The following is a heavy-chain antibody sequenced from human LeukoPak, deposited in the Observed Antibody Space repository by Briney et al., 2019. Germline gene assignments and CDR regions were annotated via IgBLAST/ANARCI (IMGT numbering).Heavy chain of an antibody. Sequence: ASVKVSCKASGYTFTSYGISWVRQGPGQGLEWMGWLSTYNGNTNYAQKLQGRVTMTTDTSASTAYMELRSLRSDDTAVYYCARASYDILTGYYIGSLDAFDIWGQGTMVTVSS. V-gene: IGHV1-18*01. CDR2: LSTYNGNT. CDR3: ARASYDILTGYYIGSLDAFDI. CDR1: GYTFTSYG. J-gene: IGHJ3*02. D-gene: IGHD3-9*01.